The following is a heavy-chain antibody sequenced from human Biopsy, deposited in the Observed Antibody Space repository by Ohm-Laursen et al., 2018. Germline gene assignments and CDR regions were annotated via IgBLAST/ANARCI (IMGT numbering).Heavy chain of an antibody. CDR2: ISPGGST. V-gene: IGHV4-4*07. J-gene: IGHJ3*01. CDR1: GGDINNYY. CDR3: ASVVLGPTNDAFDL. Sequence: SDTLSLTCNVSGGDINNYYWSWIPQPAGKGLEWIGPISPGGSTNYNPSLKSRVTMSVDTSKKQISLGLRSVTAADTAMYYCASVVLGPTNDAFDLWGQGTMVVVSS. D-gene: IGHD3-22*01.